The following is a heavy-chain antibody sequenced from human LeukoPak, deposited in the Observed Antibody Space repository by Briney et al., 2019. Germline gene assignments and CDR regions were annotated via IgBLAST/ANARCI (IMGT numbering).Heavy chain of an antibody. Sequence: PSETLSLTCTVSGGSISSGDYYWSWIRQPPGKGLEWIGNIYYSGSTYYNPSLKSRVTISVDTSKNQFSLKLSSVTAADTAVYYCASPLNSSSWYYFDYWGQGTLVTVSS. CDR3: ASPLNSSSWYYFDY. D-gene: IGHD6-13*01. CDR1: GGSISSGDYY. J-gene: IGHJ4*02. V-gene: IGHV4-30-4*01. CDR2: IYYSGST.